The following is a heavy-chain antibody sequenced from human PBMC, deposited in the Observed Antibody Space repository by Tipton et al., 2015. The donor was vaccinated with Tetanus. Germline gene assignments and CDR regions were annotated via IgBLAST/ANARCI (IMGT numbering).Heavy chain of an antibody. Sequence: TLSLTCTVSGGSISNYYWNWIRQSPGKGLEWLGNIYYSGDTDYNPSLQSRATISLDTAKNHFSLRLSSVTAADTAVYYCARANNDFPKKGPFDSWGQGSLVIVSS. CDR3: ARANNDFPKKGPFDS. D-gene: IGHD3-3*01. CDR2: IYYSGDT. J-gene: IGHJ4*02. V-gene: IGHV4-59*01. CDR1: GGSISNYY.